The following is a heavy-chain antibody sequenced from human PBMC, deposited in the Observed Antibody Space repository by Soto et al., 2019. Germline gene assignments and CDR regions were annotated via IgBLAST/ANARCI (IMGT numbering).Heavy chain of an antibody. D-gene: IGHD5-12*01. CDR2: INEDGSEI. CDR3: ARGYSAEDY. J-gene: IGHJ4*02. V-gene: IGHV3-7*01. CDR1: GFTFNTYW. Sequence: EVQLVESGGGWVQPGGSLRLSCVASGFTFNTYWMSWVRQAPGKGLEWVASINEDGSEIYYLDSVKGRFTISRDNAKNSLFLQMVSLRAEDTALYYCARGYSAEDYWGRGTLVTVSS.